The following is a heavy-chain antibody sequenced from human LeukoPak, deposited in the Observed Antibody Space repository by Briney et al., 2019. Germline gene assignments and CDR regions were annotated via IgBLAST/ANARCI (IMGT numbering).Heavy chain of an antibody. J-gene: IGHJ4*02. CDR3: ARWGKDRVVPAALDY. CDR2: IKSKTDGGTT. CDR1: GFTFSNAW. D-gene: IGHD2-2*01. V-gene: IGHV3-15*01. Sequence: PGGSLRLSCAASGFTFSNAWMSWVRQAPGKGLEWVGRIKSKTDGGTTDYAAPVKGRFTISRDDSKNTLYLQMNSLRAEDTAVYYCARWGKDRVVPAALDYWGQGTLVTVSS.